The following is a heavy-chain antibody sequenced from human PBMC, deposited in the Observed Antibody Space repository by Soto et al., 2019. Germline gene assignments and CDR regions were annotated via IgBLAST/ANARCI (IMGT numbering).Heavy chain of an antibody. CDR3: ARAIPGSYYKFDY. V-gene: IGHV4-59*01. Sequence: SETLSLTCTVSGGSISGYYWSWIRQPPGKGLEWIAYIDYSGRTNYNPFLQSRVTISVDTSKKQFSLKLSSVTAADTAVYYCARAIPGSYYKFDYWGQGALVTVSS. CDR1: GGSISGYY. D-gene: IGHD3-10*01. CDR2: IDYSGRT. J-gene: IGHJ4*02.